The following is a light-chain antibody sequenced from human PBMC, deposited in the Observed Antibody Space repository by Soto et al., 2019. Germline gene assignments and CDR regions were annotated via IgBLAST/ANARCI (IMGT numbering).Light chain of an antibody. Sequence: QSVLAQPHSASGSPGQSVTISCTGTSSDVGDNYVSWYQQQLGKAPKLIIYEVTLRPSGVPDRFSGSKSGTTASLTVSGRQAADEAAYYCSAYAGSNSFLFGAGTKLTVL. CDR3: SAYAGSNSFL. J-gene: IGLJ2*01. CDR1: SSDVGDNY. CDR2: EVT. V-gene: IGLV2-8*01.